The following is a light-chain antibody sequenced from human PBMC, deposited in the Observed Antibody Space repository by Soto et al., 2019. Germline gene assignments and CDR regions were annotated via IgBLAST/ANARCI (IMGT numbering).Light chain of an antibody. Sequence: QSVLTHSSSASASLGSSVKFTCTLSSGHSTYIIAWHQQQPGKAPRYLMKLEGSGSYNKGSGVPDRFSGSSSGADRYLTISHLQFEDEADYYCETWDSNSLVFGGGTKLTVL. J-gene: IGLJ3*02. CDR3: ETWDSNSLV. CDR2: LEGSGSY. V-gene: IGLV4-60*02. CDR1: SGHSTYI.